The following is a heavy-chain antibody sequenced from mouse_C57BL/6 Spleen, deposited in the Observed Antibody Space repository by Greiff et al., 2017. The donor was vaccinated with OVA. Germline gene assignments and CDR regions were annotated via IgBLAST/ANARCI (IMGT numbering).Heavy chain of an antibody. CDR1: GYSITSGYY. Sequence: EVKLQESGPGLVKPSQSLSLTCSVTGYSITSGYYWNWIRQFPGNKLEWMGYISYDGSNNYNPSLKNRISITRDTSKNQFFLKLNSVTTEDTATYYCARGGLITTFDYWGQGTTLTVSS. J-gene: IGHJ2*01. D-gene: IGHD1-1*01. CDR2: ISYDGSN. CDR3: ARGGLITTFDY. V-gene: IGHV3-6*01.